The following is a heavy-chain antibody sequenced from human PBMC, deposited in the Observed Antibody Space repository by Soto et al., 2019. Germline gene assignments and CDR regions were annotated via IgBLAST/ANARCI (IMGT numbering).Heavy chain of an antibody. D-gene: IGHD4-17*01. Sequence: QVQLVQSGAEVKKPGASVKVSCKASGYTFISYDINWVRQATGQGLEWMGWMNPNSGGRGYAQKFQGRVTMTRDTSKSTAYMELSSLRSEDTAMYYCARANGDFDYWGQGTLVTVSS. CDR1: GYTFISYD. CDR3: ARANGDFDY. J-gene: IGHJ4*02. CDR2: MNPNSGGR. V-gene: IGHV1-8*01.